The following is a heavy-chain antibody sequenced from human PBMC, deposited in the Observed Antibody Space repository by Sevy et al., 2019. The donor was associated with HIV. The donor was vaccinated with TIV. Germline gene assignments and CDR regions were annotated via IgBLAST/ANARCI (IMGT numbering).Heavy chain of an antibody. CDR2: VSHSGNT. CDR3: ARLRWDLVVVPGATPGCYFDS. D-gene: IGHD2-2*02. V-gene: IGHV4-59*08. Sequence: SETLPLTCTVSGDSINTYYWSWIRQPPGKGLEWIGYVSHSGNTNYNPSLKSRVSMSVDTSTNQFSLKVKSVTAADTAVYYCARLRWDLVVVPGATPGCYFDSWGQGTLVTVS. J-gene: IGHJ4*02. CDR1: GDSINTYY.